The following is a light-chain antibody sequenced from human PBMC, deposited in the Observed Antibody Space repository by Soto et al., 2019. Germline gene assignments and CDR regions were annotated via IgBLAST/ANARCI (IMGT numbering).Light chain of an antibody. CDR1: SSNIGAGYD. V-gene: IGLV1-40*01. J-gene: IGLJ3*02. Sequence: QSVLTQPPSVSGATGQRVTISCTGSSSNIGAGYDVHWYQQLPGTAPKLLIYGNSNRPSGFPDRFSGSKSGTSASLAITGLQAEDESDYYCQSYDSSLSVSVFGGGTKLTVL. CDR2: GNS. CDR3: QSYDSSLSVSV.